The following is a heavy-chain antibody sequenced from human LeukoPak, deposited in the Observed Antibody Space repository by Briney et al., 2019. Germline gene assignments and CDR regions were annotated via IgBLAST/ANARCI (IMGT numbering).Heavy chain of an antibody. Sequence: SETLSLTCTVSGGSISSGGYYWSWIRQHPGKGLEWIGYIYYSGSTYYNPSLKSRVTISVDTSKNQFSLKLSSVTAADTAVYYCARLRKSWGYYDSSGYSYYFDYWGQGTLVTVSS. J-gene: IGHJ4*02. D-gene: IGHD3-22*01. CDR1: GGSISSGGYY. CDR2: IYYSGST. CDR3: ARLRKSWGYYDSSGYSYYFDY. V-gene: IGHV4-31*03.